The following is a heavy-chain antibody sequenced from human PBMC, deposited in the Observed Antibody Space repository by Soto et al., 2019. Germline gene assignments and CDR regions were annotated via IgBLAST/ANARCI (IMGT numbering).Heavy chain of an antibody. D-gene: IGHD2-15*01. V-gene: IGHV3-74*01. J-gene: IGHJ4*02. CDR3: ASGKGGGSYHPLSFDY. CDR2: INSDGSST. Sequence: GGSLRLSCAASGFTFSSYWMHWVRQAPGKGLVWVSRINSDGSSTSYADSVKGRFTISRDNAKNTLYLQMNSLRAEDTAVYYCASGKGGGSYHPLSFDYWGQGTLVTVSS. CDR1: GFTFSSYW.